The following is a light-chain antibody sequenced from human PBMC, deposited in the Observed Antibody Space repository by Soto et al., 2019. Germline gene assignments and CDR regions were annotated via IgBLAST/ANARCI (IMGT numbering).Light chain of an antibody. CDR1: SSDVGGYKY. CDR3: SSYTSSSSYV. V-gene: IGLV2-14*03. Sequence: QSALTQPASVSGSPGQSIAISCTGTSSDVGGYKYVSWYQHYPGKAPKLMIYDVSNRPSGVSDRFSGSKSGNTASLTISGLQSEDEADYYCSSYTSSSSYVFGTGTKLTGL. J-gene: IGLJ1*01. CDR2: DVS.